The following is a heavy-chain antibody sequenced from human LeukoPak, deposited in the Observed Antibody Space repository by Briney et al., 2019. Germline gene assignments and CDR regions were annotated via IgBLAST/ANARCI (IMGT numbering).Heavy chain of an antibody. J-gene: IGHJ5*02. CDR2: INHSGST. Sequence: GSLRLSCAASGFTFSSYAMSWIRQPPGKGLEWIGEINHSGSTNYNPSLKSRVTISVDTSKNQFSLKLSSVTAADTAVYYCARVKYCSSTSCSPPHFDPWGQGTLVTVSS. CDR1: GFTFSSYA. CDR3: ARVKYCSSTSCSPPHFDP. D-gene: IGHD2-2*01. V-gene: IGHV4-34*01.